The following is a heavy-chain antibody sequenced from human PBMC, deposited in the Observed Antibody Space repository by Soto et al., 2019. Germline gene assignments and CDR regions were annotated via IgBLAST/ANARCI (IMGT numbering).Heavy chain of an antibody. CDR2: IYYSGST. CDR3: ARAGLNYGDYESYYYYYYMDV. CDR1: GGSISSYY. D-gene: IGHD4-17*01. J-gene: IGHJ6*03. V-gene: IGHV4-59*01. Sequence: ETLSLTCTVSGGSISSYYWSWIRQPPGKGLEWIGYIYYSGSTNYNPSLKSRVTISVDTSKNQFSLKLSSVTAADTAVYYCARAGLNYGDYESYYYYYYMDVWGKGTTVTVSS.